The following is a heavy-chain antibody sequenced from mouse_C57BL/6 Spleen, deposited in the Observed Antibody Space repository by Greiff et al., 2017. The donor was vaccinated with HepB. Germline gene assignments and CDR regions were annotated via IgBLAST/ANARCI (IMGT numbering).Heavy chain of an antibody. V-gene: IGHV1-55*01. J-gene: IGHJ4*01. D-gene: IGHD2-4*01. CDR1: GYTFTSYW. CDR2: IYPGSGST. CDR3: ARRGGDYEYYAMDY. Sequence: VQLQQSGAELVKPGASVKMSCKASGYTFTSYWITWVKQRPGQGLEWIGDIYPGSGSTNYNEKFKSKATLTVDTSSSTAYMQLSSLTSEDSAVYYCARRGGDYEYYAMDYWGQGTSVTVSS.